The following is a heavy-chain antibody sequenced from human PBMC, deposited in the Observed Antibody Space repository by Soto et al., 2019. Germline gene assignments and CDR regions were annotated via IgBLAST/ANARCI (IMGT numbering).Heavy chain of an antibody. J-gene: IGHJ4*02. CDR1: GGSISSGGYY. CDR3: ARDWSDGSGSYLDY. D-gene: IGHD3-10*01. CDR2: IYYSGST. V-gene: IGHV4-31*03. Sequence: SETLSLTCTVSGGSISSGGYYWSWIRQHPGKGLEWIGYIYYSGSTYYNPSLKSRVTISVDTSKNQFSLKLSSVTAADTAVYYCARDWSDGSGSYLDYWGQGTLVTVSS.